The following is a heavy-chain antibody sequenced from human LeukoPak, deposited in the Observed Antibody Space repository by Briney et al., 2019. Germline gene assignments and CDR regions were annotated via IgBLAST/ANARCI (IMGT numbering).Heavy chain of an antibody. V-gene: IGHV4-34*01. CDR2: INHSGST. J-gene: IGHJ3*02. D-gene: IGHD3-10*01. Sequence: SETLSLTCAVYGGSFSGYYWSWIRQPPGKGLEWIGEINHSGSTNYNPSLKSRVTISVDTSKNQFSLKLSSVTAADTAVYYCARERPKLLWFGELFEAFDIWGQGTMVAVSS. CDR3: ARERPKLLWFGELFEAFDI. CDR1: GGSFSGYY.